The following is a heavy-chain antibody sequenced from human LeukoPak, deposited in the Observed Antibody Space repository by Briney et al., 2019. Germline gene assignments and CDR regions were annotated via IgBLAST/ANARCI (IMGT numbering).Heavy chain of an antibody. CDR1: GYSITSGYY. D-gene: IGHD3-3*01. CDR2: IYHSGST. Sequence: SETLSLTCAVSGYSITSGYYWAWIRQPPGKGLEWIGNIYHSGSTYYNPSLKSRVTISVDTSKNQFSLKLSSVTAADTAVYYCARTLIFGVVIIFDYWGQGTLVTVSS. V-gene: IGHV4-38-2*01. CDR3: ARTLIFGVVIIFDY. J-gene: IGHJ4*02.